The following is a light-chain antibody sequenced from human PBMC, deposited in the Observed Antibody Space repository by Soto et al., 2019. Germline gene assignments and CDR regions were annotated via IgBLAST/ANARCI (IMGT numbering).Light chain of an antibody. CDR3: QQRSNWQIT. CDR2: DAS. J-gene: IGKJ5*01. Sequence: EIVLTQSPATLSLSPGERATLSCRASQSVSSYLAWYQQKPGQGPRLLIYDASNRATGIPARFSGSGSGTDFTLTISSLEPEDFAVYYCQQRSNWQITFGQGTRLEIK. CDR1: QSVSSY. V-gene: IGKV3-11*01.